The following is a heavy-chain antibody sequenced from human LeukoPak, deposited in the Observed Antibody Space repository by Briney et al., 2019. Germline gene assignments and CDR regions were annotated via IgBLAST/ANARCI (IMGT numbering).Heavy chain of an antibody. V-gene: IGHV3-21*01. D-gene: IGHD6-19*01. CDR3: ARERQWPALSFDI. CDR2: ISSSSSYI. J-gene: IGHJ3*02. Sequence: TGGSLRLSCSASGFTFSSYSMNWVRQAPGKGLEWVSSISSSSSYIYYADSVKGRFTISGDNAKNSLYLQMNSLRAEDTAVYYCARERQWPALSFDIWGQGTMVTVSS. CDR1: GFTFSSYS.